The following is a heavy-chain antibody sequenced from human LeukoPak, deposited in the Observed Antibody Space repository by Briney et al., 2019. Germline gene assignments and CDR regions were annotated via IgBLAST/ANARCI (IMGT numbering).Heavy chain of an antibody. CDR1: GGSISSGDYY. CDR2: IYYSGST. J-gene: IGHJ5*02. Sequence: SQTVSLTCTVSGGSISSGDYYWSWIRQPPGKGLEWIGYIYYSGSTHYNPSLKSRVTISVDTSKNQFSLKLSSVTAADTAVYYCASRGRYWFDPWGQGTLVTVSS. V-gene: IGHV4-30-4*08. CDR3: ASRGRYWFDP.